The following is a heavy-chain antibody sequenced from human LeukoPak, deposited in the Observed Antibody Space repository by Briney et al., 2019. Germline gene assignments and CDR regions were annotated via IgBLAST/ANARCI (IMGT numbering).Heavy chain of an antibody. CDR1: GSTFTSYG. Sequence: SVKVSCKSSGSTFTSYGISWVRQAPAQGLEWMGWISAYNDNTNYAQKLQGKVTMTTDTANTQASMELTRHRSNATAVYYCARNELAVVTPSSNWFDPWGQGTLVTVSS. CDR3: ARNELAVVTPSSNWFDP. J-gene: IGHJ5*02. V-gene: IGHV1-18*01. CDR2: ISAYNDNT. D-gene: IGHD3-22*01.